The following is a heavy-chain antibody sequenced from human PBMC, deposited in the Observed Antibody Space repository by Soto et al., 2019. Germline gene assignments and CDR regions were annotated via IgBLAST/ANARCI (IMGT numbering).Heavy chain of an antibody. D-gene: IGHD4-17*01. CDR3: ARDVPDDYGGNSVI. CDR2: IIPIFGTA. CDR1: GGTFSSYA. J-gene: IGHJ4*02. Sequence: QVQLVQSGAEVKKPGSSVKVSCKVSGGTFSSYAISWVRQAPGQGLEWMGGIIPIFGTANYAQKFQGRVTITADESTSTAYMELSSLRSEDTAVYYCARDVPDDYGGNSVIWGQGTLVTVSS. V-gene: IGHV1-69*12.